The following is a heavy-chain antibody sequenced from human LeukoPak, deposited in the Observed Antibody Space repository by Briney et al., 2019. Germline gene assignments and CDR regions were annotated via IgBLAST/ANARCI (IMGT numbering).Heavy chain of an antibody. Sequence: KPSETLSLTCTVSGGSISSGRYYGSWIRQPGGKGLEWIVRIYTSGSTNYNPSPKSRVTISVHTSKNQFSLKLSSVTAADTAVYYCARDRGWLSRPQGAYYYYYYMDVWGKGTTVTVSS. CDR2: IYTSGST. D-gene: IGHD3-22*01. J-gene: IGHJ6*03. CDR3: ARDRGWLSRPQGAYYYYYYMDV. CDR1: GGSISSGRYY. V-gene: IGHV4-61*02.